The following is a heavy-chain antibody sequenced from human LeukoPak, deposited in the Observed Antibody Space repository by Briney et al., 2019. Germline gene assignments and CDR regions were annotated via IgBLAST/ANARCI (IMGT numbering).Heavy chain of an antibody. V-gene: IGHV1-18*01. CDR2: ISAYNGNT. CDR1: GYTFTSYG. CDR3: AGVVVPAAISSWFDP. J-gene: IGHJ5*02. Sequence: ASVKVSCKASGYTFTSYGISWVRQAPGQGLEWMGWISAYNGNTNYAQKLQGRVTMTTDTSTSTAYMELRSLRSDDTAVYYCAGVVVPAAISSWFDPWGQGALVTVSS. D-gene: IGHD2-2*01.